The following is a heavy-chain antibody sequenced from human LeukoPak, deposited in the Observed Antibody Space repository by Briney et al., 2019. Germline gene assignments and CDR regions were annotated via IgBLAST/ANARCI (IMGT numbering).Heavy chain of an antibody. J-gene: IGHJ4*02. CDR3: ARQMWGYGSFDY. D-gene: IGHD5-12*01. Sequence: SETLSLTCTVSGGSISSSSYYWGWIRQPPGKGLEWIGSIYYSGSTYYNPSLKSRVTISVDTSKNQFSLKLSSVTAADTAVYYCARQMWGYGSFDYWGQGTLVTVSS. CDR2: IYYSGST. CDR1: GGSISSSSYY. V-gene: IGHV4-39*01.